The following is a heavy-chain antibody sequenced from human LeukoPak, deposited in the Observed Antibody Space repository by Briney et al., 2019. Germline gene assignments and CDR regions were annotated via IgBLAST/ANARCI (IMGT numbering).Heavy chain of an antibody. V-gene: IGHV4-39*07. J-gene: IGHJ5*02. D-gene: IGHD3-22*01. CDR1: GGSISSSTYN. Sequence: SETLSLTCTVSGGSISSSTYNWGWIRQPPGKGLEWIGSIYYSGSTHYNPSLKSRVTISVDTSKNQFSLKLSSVTAADTAVYYCARFSSGYYWFDPWGQGTLVTVSS. CDR3: ARFSSGYYWFDP. CDR2: IYYSGST.